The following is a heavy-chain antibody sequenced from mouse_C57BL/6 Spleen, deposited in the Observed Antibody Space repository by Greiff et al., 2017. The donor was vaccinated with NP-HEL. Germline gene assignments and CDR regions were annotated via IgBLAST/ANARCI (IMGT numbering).Heavy chain of an antibody. D-gene: IGHD1-1*01. V-gene: IGHV1-81*01. J-gene: IGHJ2*01. CDR2: IYPRSGNT. Sequence: QVQLQQSGAELARPGASVKLSCKASGYTFTSYGISWVKQRPGQGLEWIGEIYPRSGNTYYNEKFKGKATLTADKSSSTAYMELRSLTSEDSAVYFCARSRYYGSRYYFDYWGQGTTLTVSS. CDR3: ARSRYYGSRYYFDY. CDR1: GYTFTSYG.